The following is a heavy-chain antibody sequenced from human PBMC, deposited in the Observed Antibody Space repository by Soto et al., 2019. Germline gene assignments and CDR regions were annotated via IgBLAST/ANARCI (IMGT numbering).Heavy chain of an antibody. J-gene: IGHJ4*02. CDR3: ANSVGSSSPPYGY. Sequence: GGSLRLSCAASGFTFSSYGMHWVRQAPGKGLEWVAIISYDGSNKYYADSVKGRFTISRDNSKITLYLQMNSLRAEDTAVYYCANSVGSSSPPYGYWGQGTLVTVSS. CDR1: GFTFSSYG. CDR2: ISYDGSNK. D-gene: IGHD6-13*01. V-gene: IGHV3-30*18.